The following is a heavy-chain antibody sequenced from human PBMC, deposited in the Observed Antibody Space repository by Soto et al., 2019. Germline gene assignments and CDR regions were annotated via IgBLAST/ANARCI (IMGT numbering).Heavy chain of an antibody. Sequence: ASVKVSCKTSGYTFTTYGISWVRQAPGQGLESMGWISAYNGNTNYAQKLQGRVTMTRDTSPSTVYMELRSLRSDDTAVYYCARVGGFVLVPAAPNQLDYWG. CDR1: GYTFTTYG. CDR2: ISAYNGNT. CDR3: ARVGGFVLVPAAPNQLDY. V-gene: IGHV1-18*01. D-gene: IGHD2-2*01. J-gene: IGHJ4*01.